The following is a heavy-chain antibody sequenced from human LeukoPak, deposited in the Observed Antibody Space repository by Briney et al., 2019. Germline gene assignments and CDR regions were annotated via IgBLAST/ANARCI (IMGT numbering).Heavy chain of an antibody. J-gene: IGHJ4*02. CDR1: GGTFSSYA. V-gene: IGHV1-69*13. CDR3: AREKYDGKSWDS. Sequence: ASVKVSCKASGGTFSSYAISWVRQAPGQGLEWMGGIIPIFGTANYAQKFQGRVTITADESTSTAYMELSSLRSEDTAVYYCAREKYDGKSWDSWGQGTLVTVSS. CDR2: IIPIFGTA. D-gene: IGHD4-23*01.